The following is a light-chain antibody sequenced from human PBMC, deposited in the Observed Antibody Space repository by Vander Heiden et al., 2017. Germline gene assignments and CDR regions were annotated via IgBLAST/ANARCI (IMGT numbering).Light chain of an antibody. CDR2: AAS. CDR1: QSISSY. V-gene: IGKV1-39*01. CDR3: QQSYSTPWT. J-gene: IGKJ1*01. Sequence: DIQIAQSPSSLSASVGARVPLTCQASQSISSYLNWYQQKAGKAPKLLIYAASRLQSGVPSRFSGSGSGTDFTLTISSLQPEDCATYYCQQSYSTPWTFGQGTKVEIK.